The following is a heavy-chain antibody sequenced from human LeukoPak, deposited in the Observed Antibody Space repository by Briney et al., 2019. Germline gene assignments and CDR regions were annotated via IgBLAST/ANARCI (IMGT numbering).Heavy chain of an antibody. V-gene: IGHV3-74*01. CDR3: ARGGSDTAMAHDY. Sequence: AGGSLRLSCAASGFTFSNHWMHWVRHAPGKGLMWVSRINRDGSSTDYADSVKGRFTISRDDAKSTLFLQVNSLRAEDTAVYFCARGGSDTAMAHDYWGQGTLVTVSS. J-gene: IGHJ4*02. CDR1: GFTFSNHW. D-gene: IGHD5-18*01. CDR2: INRDGSST.